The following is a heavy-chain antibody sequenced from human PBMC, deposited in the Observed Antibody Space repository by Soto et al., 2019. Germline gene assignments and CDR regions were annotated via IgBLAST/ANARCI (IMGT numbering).Heavy chain of an antibody. J-gene: IGHJ4*02. D-gene: IGHD3-22*01. CDR3: ASMYYDSSGYYYGYEY. V-gene: IGHV4-39*07. CDR1: GGSISSSSYY. Sequence: SETLSLTCTVSGGSISSSSYYRGWIRQPPGKGLEWIGNIYYSGSTYYNPSLKSRVTISVDTSKNQFSLKLSSVTAADTAVYYCASMYYDSSGYYYGYEYWGQGTLVTVSS. CDR2: IYYSGST.